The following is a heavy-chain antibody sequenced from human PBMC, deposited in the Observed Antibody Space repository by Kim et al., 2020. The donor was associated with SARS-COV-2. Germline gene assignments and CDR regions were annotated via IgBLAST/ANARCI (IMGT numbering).Heavy chain of an antibody. V-gene: IGHV4-39*01. CDR1: GGSISDNYYY. J-gene: IGHJ4*02. CDR3: ARHVWASYSSTWYMDY. CDR2: IFYSGST. Sequence: SETLSLTCSVSGGSISDNYYYWAWIRQPPGKGLEWIGSIFYSGSTYYNPSLKTQVTLSVDTPKNQFSLKVRSVTAADTAVYYCARHVWASYSSTWYMDYWGQGTRVTVSS. D-gene: IGHD6-13*01.